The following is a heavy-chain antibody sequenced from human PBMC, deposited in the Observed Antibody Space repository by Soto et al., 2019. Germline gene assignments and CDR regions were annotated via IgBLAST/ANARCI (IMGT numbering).Heavy chain of an antibody. Sequence: ASVKVSCKASGYTFTSYGISWVRQAPGQGLEWMGWISAYNGNTNYAQKLQGRVTMTTDTSTSTAYMELRSLRSDDTAVYYCARNYKKTGTTWWSDPWGQGTLVTVSS. CDR2: ISAYNGNT. J-gene: IGHJ5*02. CDR1: GYTFTSYG. V-gene: IGHV1-18*01. D-gene: IGHD1-7*01. CDR3: ARNYKKTGTTWWSDP.